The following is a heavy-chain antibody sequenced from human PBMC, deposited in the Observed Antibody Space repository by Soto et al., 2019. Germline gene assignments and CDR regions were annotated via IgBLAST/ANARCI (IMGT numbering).Heavy chain of an antibody. CDR1: GGTFSSYA. CDR3: ARGDLEMATIYFDY. J-gene: IGHJ4*02. CDR2: IIPIFGTA. V-gene: IGHV1-69*13. D-gene: IGHD5-12*01. Sequence: ASVKVSCKASGGTFSSYAISWVRQAPGQGLEWMGGIIPIFGTANYAQKFQGRVTITADESTSTAYMELSSLRSEDTAVYYCARGDLEMATIYFDYWGQGTLVTVSS.